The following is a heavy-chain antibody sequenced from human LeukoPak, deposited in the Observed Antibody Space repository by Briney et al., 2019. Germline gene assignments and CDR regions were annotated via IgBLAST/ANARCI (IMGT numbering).Heavy chain of an antibody. J-gene: IGHJ4*02. CDR3: ARGNAYYYDSSGYYPDY. Sequence: ASVKVSCKASGYTFTSYDINWVRQATGQGLEWMGWMNPNSGNTGYAQKFQGRVTITRNTSISTAYMELSSLRSEDTDVYYCARGNAYYYDSSGYYPDYWGQGTLVTVSS. CDR2: MNPNSGNT. CDR1: GYTFTSYD. V-gene: IGHV1-8*03. D-gene: IGHD3-22*01.